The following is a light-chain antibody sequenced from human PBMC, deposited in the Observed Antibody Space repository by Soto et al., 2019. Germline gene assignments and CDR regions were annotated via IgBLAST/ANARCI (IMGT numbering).Light chain of an antibody. J-gene: IGKJ5*01. CDR2: AAS. V-gene: IGKV1-39*01. CDR3: QQSYSTPIT. Sequence: DIQLTQSPSFLSASLVDRVTITFRASQGISSYLAWYQQKPGKAPKLLIYAASTLQSGVPSRFSGSGSGTDFTLTISSLQPEDFATYYCQQSYSTPITFGQGTRLEIK. CDR1: QGISSY.